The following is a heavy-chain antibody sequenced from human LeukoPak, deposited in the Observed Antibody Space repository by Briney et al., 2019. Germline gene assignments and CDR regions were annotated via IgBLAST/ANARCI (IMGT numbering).Heavy chain of an antibody. CDR3: AREYCSSTTCYEFDY. J-gene: IGHJ4*02. CDR1: GGSISSYY. CDR2: IYYSGST. D-gene: IGHD2-2*01. Sequence: NPSETLSLTCTVSGGSISSYYWSWIRQPPGKGLEWIGYIYYSGSTYYNPSLKSRVTISIDTSKNQFSLKLSSVTAADTAVYYCAREYCSSTTCYEFDYWGQGTLVTVSS. V-gene: IGHV4-59*01.